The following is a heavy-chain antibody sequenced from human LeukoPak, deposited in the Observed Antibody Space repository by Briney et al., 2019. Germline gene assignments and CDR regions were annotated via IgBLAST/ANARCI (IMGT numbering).Heavy chain of an antibody. V-gene: IGHV4-39*01. CDR1: GGSISSSSYY. Sequence: SETLSLTCTVSGGSISSSSYYWGWIRQPPGKGLEWIGSIYYSGSTYYNPSLKSRVTISVDTSKSQFSLKLSSVTAADTAVYYCARRQRWLQSPVDYWGQGTLVTVSS. CDR2: IYYSGST. J-gene: IGHJ4*02. D-gene: IGHD5-24*01. CDR3: ARRQRWLQSPVDY.